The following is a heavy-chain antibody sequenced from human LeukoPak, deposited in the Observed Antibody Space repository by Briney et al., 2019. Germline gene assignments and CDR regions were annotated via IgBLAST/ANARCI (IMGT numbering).Heavy chain of an antibody. CDR3: AREWEQD. J-gene: IGHJ4*02. CDR2: IYSGGST. V-gene: IGHV3-53*01. CDR1: VFTVSSHY. Sequence: GGSLRLSCAASVFTVSSHYMRWVPQAPGKGLEWVSVIYSGGSTYYADSVKGRFTISRDNSKNTLYLQMNSLRAGDTAVYYCAREWEQDWGQGTLVTVSS. D-gene: IGHD1/OR15-1a*01.